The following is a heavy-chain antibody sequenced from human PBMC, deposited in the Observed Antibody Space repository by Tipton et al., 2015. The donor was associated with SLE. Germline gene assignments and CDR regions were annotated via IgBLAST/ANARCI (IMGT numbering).Heavy chain of an antibody. J-gene: IGHJ4*02. CDR3: ARHYAFTFDY. D-gene: IGHD2-2*01. V-gene: IGHV4-59*08. CDR2: IFYSGTT. Sequence: GSLRLSCTVSGGSISNHYWSWIRQPPGKGLEWIAFIFYSGTTSYNPSLKSRVTISGDTSKNQLSLKLSSVTAADTAVYYCARHYAFTFDYWGQGTLVTVSS. CDR1: GGSISNHY.